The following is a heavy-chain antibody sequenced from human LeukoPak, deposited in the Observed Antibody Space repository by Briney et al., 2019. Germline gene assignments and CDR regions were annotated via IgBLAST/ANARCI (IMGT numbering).Heavy chain of an antibody. D-gene: IGHD6-13*01. Sequence: SVKLSCKASGGTFSSYTISWVRQAPGQGLEWMGGSIPIFGTANYAQKFQGRVTITADKSTSTAFMELSSLRSEDTAVYYCARDSGSSWGLSGMDVWGKGTTVTVSS. CDR3: ARDSGSSWGLSGMDV. CDR1: GGTFSSYT. CDR2: SIPIFGTA. V-gene: IGHV1-69*06. J-gene: IGHJ6*04.